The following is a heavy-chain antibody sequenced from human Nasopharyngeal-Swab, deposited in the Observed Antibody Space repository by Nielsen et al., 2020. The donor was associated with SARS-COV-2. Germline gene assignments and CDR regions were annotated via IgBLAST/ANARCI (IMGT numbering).Heavy chain of an antibody. CDR3: AREDYYGSGSSFDY. CDR2: IWYDGSNK. V-gene: IGHV3-33*01. Sequence: VRQAPGKGLEWVAVIWYDGSNKYYADSVKGRFTISRDNSKNTLYLQMNSLRAEDTAVYYCAREDYYGSGSSFDYWGQGTLVTVSS. J-gene: IGHJ4*02. D-gene: IGHD3-10*01.